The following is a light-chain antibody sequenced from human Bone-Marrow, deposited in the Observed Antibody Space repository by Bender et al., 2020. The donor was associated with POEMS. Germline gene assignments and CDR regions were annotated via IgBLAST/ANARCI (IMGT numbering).Light chain of an antibody. CDR3: CSYAVGRSYV. CDR2: EVS. CDR1: SSDVRSYNL. J-gene: IGLJ1*01. V-gene: IGLV2-23*02. Sequence: QSALTQPASVSGSPGQSITISCTGTSSDVRSYNLVSWYQQRPGKAPKLMIHEVSKRPSGVSDRFSGSKSGNTASLTISGLQADDEAEYYCCSYAVGRSYVFGTGTKVTVL.